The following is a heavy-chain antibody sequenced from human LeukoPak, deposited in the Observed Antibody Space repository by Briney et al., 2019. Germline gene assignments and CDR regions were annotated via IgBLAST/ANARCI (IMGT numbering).Heavy chain of an antibody. Sequence: SETLSLTCTVSGGSISSYYWSWIRQPPGKGLQWIGYIYYSGSTNYNPSLKSRVTISVDTSKNQFSLKLSSVTAADTAVYYCARGFRWGSSSRPFYYYYGMDVWGQGTTVTVSS. J-gene: IGHJ6*02. CDR3: ARGFRWGSSSRPFYYYYGMDV. D-gene: IGHD3-16*01. CDR1: GGSISSYY. V-gene: IGHV4-59*12. CDR2: IYYSGST.